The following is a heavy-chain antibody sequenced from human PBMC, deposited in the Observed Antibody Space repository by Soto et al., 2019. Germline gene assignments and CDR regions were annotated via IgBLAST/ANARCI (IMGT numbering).Heavy chain of an antibody. CDR2: ISSSSTYI. V-gene: IGHV3-21*01. J-gene: IGHJ6*02. Sequence: SGGSLRLSCAASGFSFSSYGMNWVRQAPGKGLEWVSPISSSSTYIYYADSVKGRFTISRDNAKNSLYLQMNSLRAEDTAVYYFARNRNLHDTRSSYDGRAGWGQGTTVTVS. D-gene: IGHD5-18*01. CDR3: ARNRNLHDTRSSYDGRAG. CDR1: GFSFSSYG.